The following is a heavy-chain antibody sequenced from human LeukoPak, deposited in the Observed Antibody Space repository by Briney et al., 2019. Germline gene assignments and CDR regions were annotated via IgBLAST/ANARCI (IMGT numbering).Heavy chain of an antibody. Sequence: QPGGSLRLSCAASGFTFSSYAMHWVRQAPGKGLEWVAVISYDGSNKYYADSVKGRFTISRDNSKNTLYLQMNSLRAEDTAVYYCARVDGRYYYYYGMDVWGQGTTVTVSS. CDR2: ISYDGSNK. V-gene: IGHV3-30-3*01. J-gene: IGHJ6*02. CDR1: GFTFSSYA. CDR3: ARVDGRYYYYYGMDV. D-gene: IGHD1-26*01.